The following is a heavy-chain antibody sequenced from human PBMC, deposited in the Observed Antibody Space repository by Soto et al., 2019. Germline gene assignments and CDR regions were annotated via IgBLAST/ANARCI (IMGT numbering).Heavy chain of an antibody. CDR2: INAGNGDT. D-gene: IGHD6-6*01. J-gene: IGHJ4*02. CDR1: GHILSSYA. CDR3: ARVFSSSSLGY. Sequence: ASVKVSCKASGHILSSYAMHWVRQAPGQRLEWMGWINAGNGDTKYSRNFQGRVTITRDTSARTGYVELSSLRSEDTAVYYCARVFSSSSLGYWGQGTLVTVSS. V-gene: IGHV1-3*01.